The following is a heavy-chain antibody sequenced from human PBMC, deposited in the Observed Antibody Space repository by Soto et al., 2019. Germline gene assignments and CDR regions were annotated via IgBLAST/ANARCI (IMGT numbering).Heavy chain of an antibody. V-gene: IGHV3-30-3*01. D-gene: IGHD6-13*01. CDR3: ARDLKRVAAAGNIY. J-gene: IGHJ4*02. CDR2: ISYDGSNK. CDR1: GFTFSSYA. Sequence: PGGSLRLSCAASGFTFSSYAMHWVRQAPGKGLEWVAVISYDGSNKYYADSVKGRFTISRDNSKNTLYLQMNSLRAEDTAVYYCARDLKRVAAAGNIYWGQGTLVTVSS.